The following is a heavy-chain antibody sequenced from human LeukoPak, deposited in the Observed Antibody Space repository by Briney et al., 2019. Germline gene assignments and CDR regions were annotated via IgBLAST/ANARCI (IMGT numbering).Heavy chain of an antibody. J-gene: IGHJ5*02. Sequence: PSETLSLTCTVSGGSISSYYWSWIRQPPGKGLEWIGYMYYSGSTNYNPSTNYNPSLKSRVTISVDTSKNQFSLKLSSVTAADTAVYYCASYYDSDTNWFDPWGQGTLVTVSS. V-gene: IGHV4-59*12. CDR3: ASYYDSDTNWFDP. D-gene: IGHD3-22*01. CDR2: MYYSGST. CDR1: GGSISSYY.